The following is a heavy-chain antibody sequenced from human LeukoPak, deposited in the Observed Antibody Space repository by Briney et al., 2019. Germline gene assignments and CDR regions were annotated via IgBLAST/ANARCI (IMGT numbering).Heavy chain of an antibody. CDR1: GFTFSNYA. D-gene: IGHD3-10*01. CDR2: ITGSGSST. Sequence: GGSLRLSCAASGFTFSNYAMHWVRQAPGKGLEWVSVITGSGSSTSYADSVKGRFTISRDNAKNSLYLQMNSLRAEDTAVYYCARDFGYFWGQGTLVTVSS. V-gene: IGHV3-23*01. CDR3: ARDFGYF. J-gene: IGHJ4*02.